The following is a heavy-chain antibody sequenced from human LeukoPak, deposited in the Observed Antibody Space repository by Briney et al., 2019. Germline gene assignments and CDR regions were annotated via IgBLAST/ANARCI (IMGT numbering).Heavy chain of an antibody. CDR3: ARINPQKPDCSSTSCFGDGFDI. Sequence: GGSLRLSCAASGFTFSTYSMNWVRQAPGKGLEWVSSISSSSTYIYYADSVKGRFTISRDNAKNSLSLQMNSLRAEDTAVYYCARINPQKPDCSSTSCFGDGFDIWGQGTMVTVSS. CDR2: ISSSSTYI. V-gene: IGHV3-21*01. CDR1: GFTFSTYS. J-gene: IGHJ3*02. D-gene: IGHD2-2*01.